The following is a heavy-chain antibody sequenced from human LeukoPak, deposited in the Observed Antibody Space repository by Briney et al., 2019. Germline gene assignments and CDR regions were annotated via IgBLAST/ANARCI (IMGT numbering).Heavy chain of an antibody. D-gene: IGHD6-19*01. CDR3: ARRLTSYSSGSPPGY. J-gene: IGHJ4*02. Sequence: ASVTASCKASGYTFTSYAMNWVRQAPGQGLEWMGWINTNTGNPTYAQGFTGRFVFSLDTSVSTAYLQISSLKAEDTAVYYCARRLTSYSSGSPPGYWGQGTLVTVSS. CDR2: INTNTGNP. V-gene: IGHV7-4-1*02. CDR1: GYTFTSYA.